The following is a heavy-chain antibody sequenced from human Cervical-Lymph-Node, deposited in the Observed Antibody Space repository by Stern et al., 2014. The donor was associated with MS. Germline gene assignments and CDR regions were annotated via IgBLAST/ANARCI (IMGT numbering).Heavy chain of an antibody. CDR2: LSDNGNRA. J-gene: IGHJ4*02. Sequence: EVQLVESGGNLVHPGGSLRLACAASGFSVGTYPMSWVRQSPGRGLEWVAGLSDNGNRADYAHSVRGRFTISRDTSMNTMYLQMNRLRAEDTAIYYCARDDYADQGPMFDYWGQGALVTVSS. CDR1: GFSVGTYP. D-gene: IGHD4-17*01. V-gene: IGHV3-23*04. CDR3: ARDDYADQGPMFDY.